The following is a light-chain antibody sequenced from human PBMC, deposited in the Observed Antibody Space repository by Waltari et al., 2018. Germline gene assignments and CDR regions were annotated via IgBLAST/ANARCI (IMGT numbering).Light chain of an antibody. CDR3: SSFAGRWI. CDR1: GSDFRDYDF. CDR2: EVS. V-gene: IGLV2-8*01. Sequence: QSALTQPPSASGSPGQSVTISCTGSGSDFRDYDFVSWYQQHPGKAPKVILYEVSKRSSGVPVRFSGSKSGNTASLTVSGLQAEDEADYYCSSFAGRWIFGGGTKLTVL. J-gene: IGLJ2*01.